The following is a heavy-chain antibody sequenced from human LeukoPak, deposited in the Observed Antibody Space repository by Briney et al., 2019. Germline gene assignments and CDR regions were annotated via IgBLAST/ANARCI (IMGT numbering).Heavy chain of an antibody. D-gene: IGHD6-19*01. J-gene: IGHJ4*02. V-gene: IGHV1-46*01. Sequence: ASVKVSCKASGYTFTNFYLHWVRQAPGQGLEWMGIINPTTGSTTYAQKLQGRVTMTRDMSTSTVYMELSSLRSEDTAVYYCAKDFLKNTVAGLFDYWGQGTLVTVSS. CDR3: AKDFLKNTVAGLFDY. CDR1: GYTFTNFY. CDR2: INPTTGST.